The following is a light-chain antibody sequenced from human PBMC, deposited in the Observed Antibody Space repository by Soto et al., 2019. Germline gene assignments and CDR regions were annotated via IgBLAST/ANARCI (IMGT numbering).Light chain of an antibody. CDR2: DVS. J-gene: IGKJ4*01. CDR1: QSVSNY. V-gene: IGKV3-11*01. CDR3: QHRVHGPT. Sequence: EIVLTQAPATLSLSLGERATLSCRARQSVSNYLGWYQQNPGQAHRLLMSDVSRRATGIPDRFSGSGSGTDFMLTISSQEPGVVAVYYCQHRVHGPTLGSETKVEI.